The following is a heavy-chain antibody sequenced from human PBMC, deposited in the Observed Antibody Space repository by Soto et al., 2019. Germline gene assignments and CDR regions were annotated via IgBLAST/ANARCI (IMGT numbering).Heavy chain of an antibody. CDR1: GFTFSNAW. CDR2: IKSKTDGGTT. V-gene: IGHV3-15*07. Sequence: GSLRLSCAASGFTFSNAWMNWVRQAPGKGLEWVGRIKSKTDGGTTDYAAPVKGRFTISRDDSKNTLYLQMNSLKTEDTAVYYCTTDAPSFWSGYLRQFDYWGQETRVTVSS. J-gene: IGHJ4*02. D-gene: IGHD3-3*01. CDR3: TTDAPSFWSGYLRQFDY.